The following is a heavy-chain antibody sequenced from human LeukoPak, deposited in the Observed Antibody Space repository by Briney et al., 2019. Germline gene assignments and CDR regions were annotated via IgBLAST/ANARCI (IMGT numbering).Heavy chain of an antibody. CDR2: IYYSGRT. CDR1: GYSISSGFY. D-gene: IGHD6-13*01. J-gene: IGHJ4*02. CDR3: SRDQHSSSSRLFDD. V-gene: IGHV4-38-2*02. Sequence: SETLSLTCAVSGYSISSGFYWGLSRPPPGEGPEWVGSIYYSGRTYYNPSLKRRVTISVDTAKNQFSLKLSYVTAADTAVYYCSRDQHSSSSRLFDDWGQGTLVTVSS.